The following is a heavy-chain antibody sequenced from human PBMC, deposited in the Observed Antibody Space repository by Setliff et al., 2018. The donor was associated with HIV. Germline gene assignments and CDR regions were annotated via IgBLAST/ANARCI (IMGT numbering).Heavy chain of an antibody. CDR2: IYYSGST. V-gene: IGHV4-39*01. D-gene: IGHD3-10*01. CDR1: GGSISSSSYY. CDR3: ARRNYYGSGSTWDYGMDV. Sequence: PSETLSLTCTVSGGSISSSSYYWGWIRQPPGKGLEWIGSIYYSGSTYYNPSLKSRVTISVDTSKNQFSLKLSSVTAADTAVYYCARRNYYGSGSTWDYGMDVWGQGTTVTVS. J-gene: IGHJ6*02.